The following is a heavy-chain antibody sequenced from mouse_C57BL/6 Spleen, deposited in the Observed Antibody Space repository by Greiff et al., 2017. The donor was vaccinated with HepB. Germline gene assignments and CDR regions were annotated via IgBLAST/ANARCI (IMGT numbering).Heavy chain of an antibody. V-gene: IGHV1-50*01. Sequence: VQLQQPGAELVKPGASVKLSCKASGYTFTSYWMQWVKQRPGQGLEWIGEIDPSDSYTNYNQKFKGKATLTVDTSSSTAYMQLSSLTSEDSAVYYCARGDYGSPTWFAYWGQGTLVTVSA. D-gene: IGHD1-1*01. CDR3: ARGDYGSPTWFAY. CDR2: IDPSDSYT. J-gene: IGHJ3*01. CDR1: GYTFTSYW.